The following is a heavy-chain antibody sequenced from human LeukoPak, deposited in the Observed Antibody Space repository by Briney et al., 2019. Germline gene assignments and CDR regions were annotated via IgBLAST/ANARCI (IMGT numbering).Heavy chain of an antibody. J-gene: IGHJ4*02. V-gene: IGHV3-11*04. CDR1: GFTFSSYA. CDR3: ARVSAHAGIAVAASDY. CDR2: ISSSGSTI. D-gene: IGHD6-19*01. Sequence: GGSLRLSCAASGFTFSSYAMSSIHQAPGKGLEWVSYISSSGSTIYYADSVKGRFTISRDNAKNSLYLQLNSLRVEDTALYYCARVSAHAGIAVAASDYWGQGTLVTVSS.